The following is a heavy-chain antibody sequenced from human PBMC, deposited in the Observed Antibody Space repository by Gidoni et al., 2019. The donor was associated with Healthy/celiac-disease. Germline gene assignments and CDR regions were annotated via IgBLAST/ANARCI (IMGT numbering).Heavy chain of an antibody. CDR1: GFTFSDYD. J-gene: IGHJ4*02. CDR2: ISSSGS. V-gene: IGHV3-11*01. CDR3: ARDVLLWFGELLEVPSFDY. D-gene: IGHD3-10*01. Sequence: QVQMVESGGGLVKPGGSLRLSCAASGFTFSDYDMSWIRQAPGKGLEWVSYISSSGSTISRDNAKNSLYLQMNSLRAEDRAVYYCARDVLLWFGELLEVPSFDYWGQGTLVTVSS.